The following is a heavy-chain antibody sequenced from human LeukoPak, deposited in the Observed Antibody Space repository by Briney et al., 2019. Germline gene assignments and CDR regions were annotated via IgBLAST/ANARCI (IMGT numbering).Heavy chain of an antibody. D-gene: IGHD3-10*01. CDR2: IRYDGSNK. CDR1: GFTFSSYG. V-gene: IGHV3-30*02. J-gene: IGHJ6*03. CDR3: AKIAWFGELGLDQYYYYYYYMDV. Sequence: GGSLRLSCAASGFTFSSYGMHWVRQAPGKGLEWVAFIRYDGSNKYYADSVKGRFTISRDNSKNTLYLQMNSLRAEDTAVYYCAKIAWFGELGLDQYYYYYYYMDVWGKGTTVTVSS.